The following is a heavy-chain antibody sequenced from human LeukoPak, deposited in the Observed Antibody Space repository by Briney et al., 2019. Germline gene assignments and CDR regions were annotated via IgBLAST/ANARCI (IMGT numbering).Heavy chain of an antibody. CDR1: GYPISSGYY. J-gene: IGHJ4*02. CDR2: IYHSGST. D-gene: IGHD5-18*01. CDR3: AREVDTAMVTRFDY. Sequence: PSETLSLTCAVSGYPISSGYYWGWIRQPPGKGLEWIGSIYHSGSTYYNPSLKSRVTISVDTSKNQFSLKLSSVTAADTAVYYCAREVDTAMVTRFDYWGQGTLVTVSS. V-gene: IGHV4-38-2*02.